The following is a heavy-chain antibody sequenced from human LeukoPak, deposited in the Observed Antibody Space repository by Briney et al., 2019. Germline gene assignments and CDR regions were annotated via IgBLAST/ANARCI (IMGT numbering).Heavy chain of an antibody. CDR1: GYTFTSYG. CDR2: IGAYNGNT. V-gene: IGHV1-18*01. J-gene: IGHJ4*02. Sequence: ASVKVSCKASGYTFTSYGISWVRQAPGQGLEWMGWIGAYNGNTNYAQKLQGRVTMTADTSTSTAYMELRSLRSDDTAVYYCARDGRGVWGSYRRALFDYWGQGTLVTVSS. D-gene: IGHD3-16*02. CDR3: ARDGRGVWGSYRRALFDY.